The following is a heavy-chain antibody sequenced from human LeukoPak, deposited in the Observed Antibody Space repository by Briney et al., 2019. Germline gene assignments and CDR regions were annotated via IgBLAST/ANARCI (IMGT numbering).Heavy chain of an antibody. Sequence: GGSLRLSCAASGFTFNSYAMSWVRQASGKGLEWVSALSGTGGSTYYADSVKGRFTISRDNSENTLYLQMNSLRAEDTAVYYCAKDIYRAAIRLDCWGQGTLVTVSS. CDR1: GFTFNSYA. D-gene: IGHD6-13*01. CDR2: LSGTGGST. J-gene: IGHJ4*02. CDR3: AKDIYRAAIRLDC. V-gene: IGHV3-23*01.